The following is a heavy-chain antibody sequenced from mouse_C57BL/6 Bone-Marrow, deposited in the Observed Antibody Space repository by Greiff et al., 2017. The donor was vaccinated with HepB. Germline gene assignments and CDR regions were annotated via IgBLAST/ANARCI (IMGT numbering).Heavy chain of an antibody. CDR1: GFNIKNTY. Sequence: VQLQQSVAELVRPGASVKLSCTASGFNIKNTYMHWVKQRPEQGLEWIGRIDPANGNTKYTPKFQGKATITADTSSNTAYMQLSSLTSEDTDDYYFDYYGSSYGYYAMDYWGQGTAVTVSS. J-gene: IGHJ4*01. CDR2: IDPANGNT. V-gene: IGHV14-3*01. D-gene: IGHD1-1*01. CDR3: DYYGSSYGYYAMDY.